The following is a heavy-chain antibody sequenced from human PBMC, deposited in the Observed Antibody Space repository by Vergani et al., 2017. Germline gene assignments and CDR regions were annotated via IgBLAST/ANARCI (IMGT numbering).Heavy chain of an antibody. CDR2: ISAYNGNT. V-gene: IGHV1-18*04. D-gene: IGHD2-2*01. CDR1: GYTSTSYG. Sequence: QVQLVQSGAEVKKPGAPVKVLCKSSGYTSTSYGTSWVRQAPGQGLDWMGWISAYNGNTNYAQKLQGRVTMTTDTSTSTAYMELRSLRSEDTAVYYCAGDADIVVVPAAPYYYYYYGMDVWGQGTTVTVSS. CDR3: AGDADIVVVPAAPYYYYYYGMDV. J-gene: IGHJ6*02.